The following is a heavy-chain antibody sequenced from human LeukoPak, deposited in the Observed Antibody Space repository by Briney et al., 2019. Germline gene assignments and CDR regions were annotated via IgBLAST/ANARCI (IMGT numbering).Heavy chain of an antibody. CDR1: GFTSDDYA. J-gene: IGHJ6*02. CDR2: ISWDGGST. D-gene: IGHD1-1*01. CDR3: GKDNLYSRIQLGTNTGHYYNGMDV. Sequence: GGSLRLSCAASGFTSDDYAMYWVRQAPGKGLEWVSVISWDGGSTYYADSVKGRFTISRDNSKNSLYLQMNSLRAEDTALYYCGKDNLYSRIQLGTNTGHYYNGMDVWGQGTTVTVSS. V-gene: IGHV3-43D*03.